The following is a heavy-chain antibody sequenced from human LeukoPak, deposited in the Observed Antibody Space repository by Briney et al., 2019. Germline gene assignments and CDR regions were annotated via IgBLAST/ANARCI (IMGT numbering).Heavy chain of an antibody. Sequence: SETLSLTCTVSGGSLSSYYWSWIRQPAGKGVEWIGRIYTSGSTNYKPSLTRRGTISVDTSKHHFSLKLSSVTAADRAVYYCARHRGYAYAFDIWGQGTTVTVSS. CDR3: ARHRGYAYAFDI. D-gene: IGHD5-12*01. V-gene: IGHV4-4*07. J-gene: IGHJ3*02. CDR1: GGSLSSYY. CDR2: IYTSGST.